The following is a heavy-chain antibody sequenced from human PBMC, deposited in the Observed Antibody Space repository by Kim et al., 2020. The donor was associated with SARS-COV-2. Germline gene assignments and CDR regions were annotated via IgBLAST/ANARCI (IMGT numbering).Heavy chain of an antibody. CDR3: ARDRLTYNWNDLTAH. D-gene: IGHD1-1*01. V-gene: IGHV3-30*03. CDR1: GFTFSNYG. J-gene: IGHJ4*02. Sequence: GGSLRLSCAASGFTFSNYGMHWVRQAPGKGLECVALISYDGRNKYYADSVKGRFTISRDNSKNTLYLQMNSLRVEDTALYYCARDRLTYNWNDLTAHWGQGTLVTVSS. CDR2: ISYDGRNK.